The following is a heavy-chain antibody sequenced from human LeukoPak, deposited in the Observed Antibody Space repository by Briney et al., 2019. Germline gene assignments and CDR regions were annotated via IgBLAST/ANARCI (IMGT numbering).Heavy chain of an antibody. J-gene: IGHJ6*02. V-gene: IGHV3-30*03. CDR2: ISYDGSNK. Sequence: GRSLRLSCAASGFTFSSYGMHWVRQAPGKGLEWVAVISYDGSNKYYADSVKGRFTISRDNSKNTLYLQMNSLRAEDTAVYYCASVRSPSYYYGMDVWGQGTTVTVSS. CDR3: ASVRSPSYYYGMDV. CDR1: GFTFSSYG. D-gene: IGHD4-11*01.